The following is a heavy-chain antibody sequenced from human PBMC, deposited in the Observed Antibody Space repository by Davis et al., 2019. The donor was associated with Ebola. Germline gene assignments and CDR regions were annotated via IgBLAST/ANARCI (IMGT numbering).Heavy chain of an antibody. V-gene: IGHV1-69*04. CDR3: ARGSSYSNPFDP. J-gene: IGHJ5*02. D-gene: IGHD4-11*01. Sequence: SVQVSCKASGYTFTGYYMHWVRPAPRQGLAWMGRIIPILGIANYAQKFQGSVTITADKSTSTAYMELSSLRSEDTAVYYCARGSSYSNPFDPWGQGTLVTVSS. CDR2: IIPILGIA. CDR1: GYTFTGYY.